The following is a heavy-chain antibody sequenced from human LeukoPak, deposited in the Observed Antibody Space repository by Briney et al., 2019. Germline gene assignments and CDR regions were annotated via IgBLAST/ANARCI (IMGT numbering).Heavy chain of an antibody. J-gene: IGHJ4*02. CDR1: GYSFTNYW. CDR2: IYPGDSDT. Sequence: GESLKISFKGSGYSFTNYWVGWVRQMPGEGLEWMAIIYPGDSDTRYSPSFQGQVTISADKSISTAYLQWSSLKASDTAMYYCASGLRYYFDYWGQGTLVTVSS. V-gene: IGHV5-51*01. CDR3: ASGLRYYFDY.